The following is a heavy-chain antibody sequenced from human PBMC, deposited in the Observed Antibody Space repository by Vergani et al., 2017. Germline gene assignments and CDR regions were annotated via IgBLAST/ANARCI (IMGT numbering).Heavy chain of an antibody. Sequence: PLPASGPGLVKTSETLSLTCTVAGGSISSYYWSWIRQHPGKGLEWIGYIYYSGSTNYNHSLKSRVTISVDTSKNQCSLKLSSVTAADTAGYYCARLINDDSSGYYRLAYWGQGTLVTVS. V-gene: IGHV4-59*01. CDR3: ARLINDDSSGYYRLAY. J-gene: IGHJ4*02. D-gene: IGHD3-22*01. CDR1: GGSISSYY. CDR2: IYYSGST.